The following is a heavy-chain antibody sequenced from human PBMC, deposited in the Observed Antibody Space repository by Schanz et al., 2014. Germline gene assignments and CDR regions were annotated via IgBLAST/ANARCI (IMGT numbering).Heavy chain of an antibody. CDR1: GYTFTSYG. V-gene: IGHV1-8*02. CDR3: ARGYGDSPTDF. Sequence: QVQLVQSGAEVKKPGASVKVSCKASGYTFTSYGISWVRQAPGQGLEWLGWMNPDSGNTGYAQKFQGRVTMTRNTSISTAYIELHILTSEDTAVYYCARGYGDSPTDFWGQGTLVTVSS. D-gene: IGHD4-17*01. CDR2: MNPDSGNT. J-gene: IGHJ4*02.